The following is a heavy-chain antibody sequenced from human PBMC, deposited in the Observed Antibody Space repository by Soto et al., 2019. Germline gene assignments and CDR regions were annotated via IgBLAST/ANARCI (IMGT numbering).Heavy chain of an antibody. D-gene: IGHD2-15*01. V-gene: IGHV4-38-2*01. CDR1: GYSISSGYY. CDR2: IYHSGST. J-gene: IGHJ5*01. Sequence: SETLSLTCAVSGYSISSGYYWGWIRQPPGKGLEWIGSIYHSGSTYYNPSLKSRVTISVDTSKNQFSLKLSSVTAADTAVYFCARGRYCLPGKCFPTWFNSWGQGALVTVSS. CDR3: ARGRYCLPGKCFPTWFNS.